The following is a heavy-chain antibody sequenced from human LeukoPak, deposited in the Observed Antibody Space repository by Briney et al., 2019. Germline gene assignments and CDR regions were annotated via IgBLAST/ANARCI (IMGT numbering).Heavy chain of an antibody. V-gene: IGHV3-21*01. J-gene: IGHJ2*01. D-gene: IGHD2-15*01. CDR2: ISSSSSYI. CDR3: ARDGRRRDYCDSGSCYWYFDL. CDR1: GFSFSSYT. Sequence: GGSLRLSCAASGFSFSSYTMNWVRQAPRKGLEWVSSISSSSSYIYYADSLKGRFTISRDNAKNSLYLQMNSLRAEDTAVYYCARDGRRRDYCDSGSCYWYFDLWGRGTLVTVSS.